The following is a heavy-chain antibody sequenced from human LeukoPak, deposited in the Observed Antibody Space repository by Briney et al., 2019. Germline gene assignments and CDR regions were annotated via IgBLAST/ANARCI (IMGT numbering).Heavy chain of an antibody. CDR2: LSAYHGNT. CDR1: GYTFTNYG. V-gene: IGHV1-18*01. D-gene: IGHD4/OR15-4a*01. Sequence: ASVKVSCKASGYTFTNYGLSWVRQAPGQGLEWMGWLSAYHGNTNYAQKLQGRVTMTTDTSMSTVYMELRSLRCDDTAVYYRGRDTSPGYGDPSVWFDLWGQGTLVTVSS. CDR3: GRDTSPGYGDPSVWFDL. J-gene: IGHJ5*02.